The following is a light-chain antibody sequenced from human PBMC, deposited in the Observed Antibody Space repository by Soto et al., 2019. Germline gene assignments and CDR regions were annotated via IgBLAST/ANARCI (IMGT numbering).Light chain of an antibody. CDR2: DAS. J-gene: IGKJ1*01. V-gene: IGKV1-5*01. CDR1: QSMNDW. Sequence: DIQMTQSPSTLSASVGYRFTITCLASQSMNDWLAWYQQKPGKAPKVLIYDASSLQSGVPSRFSGSGSGTEFTLTIDGLQSDDVATYYCLRYNAFSQTFGQGTKVEL. CDR3: LRYNAFSQT.